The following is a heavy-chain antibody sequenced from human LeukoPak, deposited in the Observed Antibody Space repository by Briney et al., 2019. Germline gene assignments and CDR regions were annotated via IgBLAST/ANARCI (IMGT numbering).Heavy chain of an antibody. Sequence: PGGSLRLSCAASGFTFDDYAMHRVRQAPGKGLEWVSGISWNSGSIGYADSVKGRFTISRDNAKNSLYLQMNSLRAEDTALYYCAKGRDSGIAVAGTYYYYGMDVWGQGTTVTVSS. CDR1: GFTFDDYA. V-gene: IGHV3-9*01. CDR3: AKGRDSGIAVAGTYYYYGMDV. D-gene: IGHD6-19*01. J-gene: IGHJ6*02. CDR2: ISWNSGSI.